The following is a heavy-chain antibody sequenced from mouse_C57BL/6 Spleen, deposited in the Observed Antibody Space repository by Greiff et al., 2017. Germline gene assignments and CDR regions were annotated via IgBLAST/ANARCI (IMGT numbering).Heavy chain of an antibody. V-gene: IGHV6-6*01. Sequence: EVKLMESGGGLVQPGGSMKLSCAASGFTFSDAWMDWVRQSPEKGLEWVAEIRNKANNHATYYAESVKGRFTISRDDSKSSVYLQMNSLRAEDTGIYYCTRRTTVVPYFDYWGQGTTLTVSS. CDR3: TRRTTVVPYFDY. J-gene: IGHJ2*01. CDR2: IRNKANNHAT. D-gene: IGHD1-1*01. CDR1: GFTFSDAW.